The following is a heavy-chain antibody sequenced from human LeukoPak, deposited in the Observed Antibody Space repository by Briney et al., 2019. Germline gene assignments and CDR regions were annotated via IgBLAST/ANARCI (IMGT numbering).Heavy chain of an antibody. CDR3: ARGPYYDILTGSKTGFDY. CDR1: GGSISSGGYS. J-gene: IGHJ4*02. D-gene: IGHD3-9*01. CDR2: IYHSGST. Sequence: SETLSLTCAVSGGSISSGGYSWRWIRQPPGKGLEWIGYIYHSGSTYYNPSLKSRVTISVDRSKNQFSLKLSSVTAADTAVYYCARGPYYDILTGSKTGFDYWGQGTLVTVSS. V-gene: IGHV4-30-2*01.